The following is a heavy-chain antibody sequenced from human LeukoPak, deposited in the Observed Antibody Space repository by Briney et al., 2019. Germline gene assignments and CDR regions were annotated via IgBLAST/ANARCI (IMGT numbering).Heavy chain of an antibody. Sequence: NSSETLSLTCTVSGYSISSGYYWGWIRQPPGKGLEWIGSIYHSGSTYYNPSLKSRVTISVDTSKNQFSLKLSSVTAADTAVYYGASWRVGGAPPGVFDIGGKGKM. CDR1: GYSISSGYY. CDR2: IYHSGST. CDR3: ASWRVGGAPPGVFDI. J-gene: IGHJ3*02. D-gene: IGHD1-26*01. V-gene: IGHV4-38-2*02.